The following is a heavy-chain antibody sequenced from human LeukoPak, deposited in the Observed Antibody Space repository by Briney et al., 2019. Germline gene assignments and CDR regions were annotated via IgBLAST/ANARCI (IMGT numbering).Heavy chain of an antibody. CDR2: INHSGST. CDR1: GGSFSGYY. J-gene: IGHJ4*02. D-gene: IGHD3-22*01. V-gene: IGHV4-34*01. CDR3: ARTPYDSSGASDY. Sequence: SGTLSLTCAVYGGSFSGYYWSWIRQPPGKGLEWIGEINHSGSTNYNPSLKSRVTISVDTSKNQFSLKLSSVTAADTAVYYCARTPYDSSGASDYWGQGTLVTVSS.